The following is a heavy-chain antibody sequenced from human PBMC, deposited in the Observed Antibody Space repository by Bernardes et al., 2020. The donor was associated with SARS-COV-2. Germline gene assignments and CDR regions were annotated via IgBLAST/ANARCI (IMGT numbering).Heavy chain of an antibody. CDR3: VREHLHWRGAYEI. D-gene: IGHD1-26*01. V-gene: IGHV4-34*01. J-gene: IGHJ3*02. CDR2: ISQNSGT. CDR1: GVPFNEYY. Sequence: SETLSLTCAVYGVPFNEYYWTWIRQVPGKGPEWIGEISQNSGTNYNPSLRGRASISIDTSKHQFSLRLTSLTAADTAFYYCVREHLHWRGAYEIWGQGTMATVST.